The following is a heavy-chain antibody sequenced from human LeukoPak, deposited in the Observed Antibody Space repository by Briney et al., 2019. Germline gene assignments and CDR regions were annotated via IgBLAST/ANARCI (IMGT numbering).Heavy chain of an antibody. D-gene: IGHD1-26*01. CDR3: ARRSGSPPDVFDI. CDR2: ISSSGSTI. Sequence: TGGSLRLSCAASGFIFNDYFMGWIRQAPGKGLEWVSYISSSGSTIYYADSVKGRFTISRDNAKNSLYLQMNSLRAEDTAVYYCARRSGSPPDVFDIWGQGTMVTVSS. V-gene: IGHV3-11*04. CDR1: GFIFNDYF. J-gene: IGHJ3*02.